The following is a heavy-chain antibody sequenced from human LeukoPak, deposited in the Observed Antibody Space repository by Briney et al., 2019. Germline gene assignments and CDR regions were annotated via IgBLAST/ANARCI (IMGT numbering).Heavy chain of an antibody. Sequence: SETLSLTCAVYGGSFSRYSWNWLRQPPGKGLEWIGEINHSGNTNYNPSLKSRVTISVDTSKNQLSLKVSSVIAADTAVYYCARGDVDPYVFDIWGQGTMVTVSS. J-gene: IGHJ3*02. D-gene: IGHD3-10*02. CDR2: INHSGNT. CDR3: ARGDVDPYVFDI. V-gene: IGHV4-34*01. CDR1: GGSFSRYS.